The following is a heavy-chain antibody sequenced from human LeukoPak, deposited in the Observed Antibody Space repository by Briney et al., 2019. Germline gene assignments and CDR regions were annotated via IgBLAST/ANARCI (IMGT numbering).Heavy chain of an antibody. D-gene: IGHD5-18*01. CDR1: GGSISSYY. CDR3: AAGSQSTALIK. Sequence: SETLSLTCTVSGGSISSYYWSWIRQPPGKGLEWIGYIYYSGNTNYNPSLKSRVTISVDTSKNQFSLNLSSVTAADTAVYYCAAGSQSTALIKWGQGTLVTVSS. V-gene: IGHV4-59*01. J-gene: IGHJ4*02. CDR2: IYYSGNT.